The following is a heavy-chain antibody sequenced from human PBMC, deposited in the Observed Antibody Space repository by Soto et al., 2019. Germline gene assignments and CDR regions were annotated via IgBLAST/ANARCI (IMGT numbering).Heavy chain of an antibody. CDR2: ISSSSSTI. Sequence: QPGGSLRLSCAASGFTLSDYWMHWVRQVPGKGLEWVSYISSSSSTIYYADSVKGRFTISRDNAKNSLYLQMNSLRAEDTAVYYCARDDYGDYEGLGDYWGQGTLVTVSS. D-gene: IGHD4-17*01. V-gene: IGHV3-48*01. J-gene: IGHJ4*02. CDR1: GFTLSDYW. CDR3: ARDDYGDYEGLGDY.